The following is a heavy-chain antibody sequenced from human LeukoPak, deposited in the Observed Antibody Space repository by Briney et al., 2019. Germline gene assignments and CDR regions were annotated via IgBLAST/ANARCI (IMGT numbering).Heavy chain of an antibody. CDR1: GYTLTELS. J-gene: IGHJ4*02. D-gene: IGHD3-22*01. Sequence: ASVKVSCKVSGYTLTELSMHWVRQAPGKGLEWMGGFDPEDGGTIYAQKFRGRVTMTEDTSTDTAYMELSSLRSEDTAVYYCATPYYYDSSGYEYYFDYWGQGTLVTVSS. CDR3: ATPYYYDSSGYEYYFDY. V-gene: IGHV1-24*01. CDR2: FDPEDGGT.